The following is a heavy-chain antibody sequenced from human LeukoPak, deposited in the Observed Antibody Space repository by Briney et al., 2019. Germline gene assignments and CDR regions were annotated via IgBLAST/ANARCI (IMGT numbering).Heavy chain of an antibody. CDR3: AKKGGYSYGYQYFHH. J-gene: IGHJ1*01. CDR2: ISGSGGST. CDR1: EFTFSSYA. V-gene: IGHV3-23*01. D-gene: IGHD5-18*01. Sequence: GGSLRLSCSASEFTFSSYAMNWVRQAPGKGLEWVSTISGSGGSTYYADSVKGRFTISRDNSKNTLYLQMNSLRAEDTAVYYCAKKGGYSYGYQYFHHWGQGTLVTVSS.